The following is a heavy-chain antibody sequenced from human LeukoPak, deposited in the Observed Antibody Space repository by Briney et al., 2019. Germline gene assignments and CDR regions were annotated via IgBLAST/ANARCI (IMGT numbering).Heavy chain of an antibody. CDR1: GFTFSSNG. CDR3: AILGSQFDY. V-gene: IGHV3-30*03. CDR2: ISYDGSNK. J-gene: IGHJ4*02. Sequence: GGSLRLSCATSGFTFSSNGMHWARQAPGKGLEWVAVISYDGSNKYYADSVKGQFTISRDNSKNTLYLQMNSLRAEDTAVYYCAILGSQFDYWGQGTLVTVSS. D-gene: IGHD1-26*01.